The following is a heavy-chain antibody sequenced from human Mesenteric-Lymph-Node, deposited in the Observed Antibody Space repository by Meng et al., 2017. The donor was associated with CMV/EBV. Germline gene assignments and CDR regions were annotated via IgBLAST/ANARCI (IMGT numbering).Heavy chain of an antibody. CDR2: ISSSGGGGNT. V-gene: IGHV3-23*01. D-gene: IGHD3-22*01. CDR1: GFTLSSYA. J-gene: IGHJ4*02. Sequence: SGFTLSSYARSWVRQAPGRGLEWVSTISSSGGGGNTYYADSVKGRFTISRDNSKNTLYLQMNSLRAEDTAVYYCAAPNYYDSSGSSDYWGQGTLVTVSS. CDR3: AAPNYYDSSGSSDY.